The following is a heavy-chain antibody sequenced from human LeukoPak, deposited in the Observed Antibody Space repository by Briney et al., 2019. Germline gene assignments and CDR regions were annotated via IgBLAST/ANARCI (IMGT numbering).Heavy chain of an antibody. CDR1: GFTFSSYS. Sequence: GGYLRLYCAASGFTFSSYSMNWVRQAPGKGLEWVSSISSSSSYIYYADSVKGRFTISRDNAKNSLYLQMNSLRAEDTAVYYCARGLWFGGRGAFDIWGQGTMVTVSS. J-gene: IGHJ3*02. V-gene: IGHV3-21*01. CDR3: ARGLWFGGRGAFDI. CDR2: ISSSSSYI. D-gene: IGHD3-10*01.